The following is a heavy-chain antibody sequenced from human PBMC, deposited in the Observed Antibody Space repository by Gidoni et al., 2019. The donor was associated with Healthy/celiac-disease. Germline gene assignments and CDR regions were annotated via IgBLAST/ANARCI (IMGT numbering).Heavy chain of an antibody. D-gene: IGHD2-21*01. J-gene: IGHJ6*02. Sequence: QVQLVVSGGGVVQPGRSLSLSCASSGFTFSSYGMHWVRQAPGKGLEWVAVIWYDGSNKYYADSVKGRFTISRDNSKNTLYLQMNSLRAEDTAVYYCARAGYSDYYYYGMDVWGQGTTVTVSS. CDR2: IWYDGSNK. V-gene: IGHV3-33*01. CDR1: GFTFSSYG. CDR3: ARAGYSDYYYYGMDV.